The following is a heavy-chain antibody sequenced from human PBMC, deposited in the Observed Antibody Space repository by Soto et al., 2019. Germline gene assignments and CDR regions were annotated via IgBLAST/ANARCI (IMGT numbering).Heavy chain of an antibody. Sequence: EVQLLESGGGLVQPGGSLRLSCAASGFTFSSDAMSWVRQAPGKGLEWVSAISGSGGSTYYADSVKGRFTISRDNSKNTLYLQMNSLRAEDTAVYYCAKDKGNWNYVVGIVDPWGQGTLVTVSS. J-gene: IGHJ5*02. CDR1: GFTFSSDA. D-gene: IGHD1-7*01. CDR3: AKDKGNWNYVVGIVDP. CDR2: ISGSGGST. V-gene: IGHV3-23*01.